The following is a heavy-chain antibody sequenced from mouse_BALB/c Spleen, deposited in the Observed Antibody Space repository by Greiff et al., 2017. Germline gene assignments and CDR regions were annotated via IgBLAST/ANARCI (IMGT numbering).Heavy chain of an antibody. Sequence: DVMLVESGGGLVKPGGSLKLSCAASGFTFSDYYMYWVRQTPEKRLVWVATISDGGSYTYYPDSVKGRFTISRDNAKNNLYLQMSSLKSEDTAMYYCAREGGNYVAMDYWGQGASVTVSS. CDR1: GFTFSDYY. D-gene: IGHD2-1*01. CDR3: AREGGNYVAMDY. V-gene: IGHV5-4*02. J-gene: IGHJ4*01. CDR2: ISDGGSYT.